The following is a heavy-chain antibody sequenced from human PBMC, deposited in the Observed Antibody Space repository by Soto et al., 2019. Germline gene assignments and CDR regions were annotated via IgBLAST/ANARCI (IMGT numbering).Heavy chain of an antibody. CDR3: ARWTRVVAAHFDY. CDR1: GYTFTSYG. V-gene: IGHV1-18*01. Sequence: QVQLVQSGAXXXXPGASVKVSCKASGYTFTSYGISWVRQAPGQGLEWMGWISAYNGNTNYAQKLQGRVTMTTDTSTSTADMELRSLRSDDTAVYYGARWTRVVAAHFDYWGQGTLVTLSS. CDR2: ISAYNGNT. D-gene: IGHD2-15*01. J-gene: IGHJ4*02.